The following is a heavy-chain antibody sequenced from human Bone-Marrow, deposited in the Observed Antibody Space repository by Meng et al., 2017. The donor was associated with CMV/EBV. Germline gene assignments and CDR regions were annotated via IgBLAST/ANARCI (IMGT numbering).Heavy chain of an antibody. CDR2: IDPEDGET. Sequence: ASVKVSCKVSGYTLTELSMHWVRQAPGKGLEWMGGIDPEDGETIYAQKFQGRVTMTEDTSTDTADMELSSLRSEDTAVYYCATFPLVVATHHSLDYWGQGTLVTVSS. CDR1: GYTLTELS. D-gene: IGHD6-6*01. CDR3: ATFPLVVATHHSLDY. V-gene: IGHV1-24*01. J-gene: IGHJ4*02.